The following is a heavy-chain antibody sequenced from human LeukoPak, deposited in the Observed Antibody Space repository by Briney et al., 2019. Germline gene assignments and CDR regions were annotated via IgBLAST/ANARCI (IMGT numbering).Heavy chain of an antibody. CDR1: GYTFIDYY. CDR3: ATFRGLDP. J-gene: IGHJ5*02. V-gene: IGHV1-69-2*01. CDR2: VDPEDGEK. Sequence: GATVKISCKASGYTFIDYYIHWVQQAPAKGLEWMGRVDPEDGEKIYADKFQGRVTITADTSTDTAYMQLSSLRSEDTAIYYCATFRGLDPWGQGTMVTVSS. D-gene: IGHD3-16*01.